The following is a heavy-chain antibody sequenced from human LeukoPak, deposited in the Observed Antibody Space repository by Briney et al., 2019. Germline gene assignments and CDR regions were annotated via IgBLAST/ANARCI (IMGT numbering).Heavy chain of an antibody. V-gene: IGHV1-69*06. CDR2: IIPIFGTA. CDR3: ARDNIESKKRDTTTHMKFDI. Sequence: SVRVSCKASGGTFSSFAISWLRQAPGQGFEWMGGIIPIFGTAHYGQKFQGRVVITADKSTSTAYMELNSLRSDDTAIYFCARDNIESKKRDTTTHMKFDIWGQGTIVTVS. CDR1: GGTFSSFA. J-gene: IGHJ3*02. D-gene: IGHD1-1*01.